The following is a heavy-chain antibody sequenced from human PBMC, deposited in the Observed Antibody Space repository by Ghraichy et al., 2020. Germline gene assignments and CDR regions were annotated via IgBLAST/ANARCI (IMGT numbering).Heavy chain of an antibody. Sequence: GVLRLSCAASGFTFGSYAMSWVRQTPGKGLDCVSAINPSGTTTYYADSVKGRFTISRDNSKNTLYLQMNSLRADDTALYFCANSYGSGTYYAFDIWGQGTMVSVSS. D-gene: IGHD3-10*01. CDR2: INPSGTTT. CDR1: GFTFGSYA. V-gene: IGHV3-23*01. CDR3: ANSYGSGTYYAFDI. J-gene: IGHJ3*02.